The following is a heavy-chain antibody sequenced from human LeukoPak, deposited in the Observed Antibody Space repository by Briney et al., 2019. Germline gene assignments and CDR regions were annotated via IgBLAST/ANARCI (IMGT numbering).Heavy chain of an antibody. D-gene: IGHD5-24*01. Sequence: GGSLRLSCAASGFTFSSYSMNWVRQAPGKGLEWVSYISSSSSTIYYADSVKGRFTISRDNAKNSLYLQMNSLRAEDTAVYYCASRDGYIYGMDVWGQGTTVTVSS. J-gene: IGHJ6*02. CDR1: GFTFSSYS. CDR3: ASRDGYIYGMDV. V-gene: IGHV3-48*04. CDR2: ISSSSSTI.